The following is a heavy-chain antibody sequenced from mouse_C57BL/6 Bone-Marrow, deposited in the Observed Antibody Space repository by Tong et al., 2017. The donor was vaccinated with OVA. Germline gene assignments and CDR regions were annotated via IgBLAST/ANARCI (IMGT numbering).Heavy chain of an antibody. V-gene: IGHV1-53*01. Sequence: SGYTFTSYWMHWVKQRPGQGLEWIGNINPSNGGTNYNEKFKSKATLTVDKSSSTAYMQLSSLTAEDSAVYYCARDYYGSSWGYYFDYWGKGTPLTVS. CDR2: INPSNGGT. J-gene: IGHJ2*01. D-gene: IGHD1-1*01. CDR3: ARDYYGSSWGYYFDY. CDR1: GYTFTSYW.